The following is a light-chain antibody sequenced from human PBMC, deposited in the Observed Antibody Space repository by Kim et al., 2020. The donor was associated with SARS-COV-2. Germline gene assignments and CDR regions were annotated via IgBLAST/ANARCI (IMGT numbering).Light chain of an antibody. CDR3: QQYNNWPPV. CDR2: GAS. J-gene: IGKJ2*01. Sequence: SGSPGESATLSCRASQSVSSNLAWYQQKPGQAPRLLIYGASTRATGIPARFSGSGSGTEFTLTISSLQSEDFAVYYCQQYNNWPPVFGQGTKLEI. V-gene: IGKV3-15*01. CDR1: QSVSSN.